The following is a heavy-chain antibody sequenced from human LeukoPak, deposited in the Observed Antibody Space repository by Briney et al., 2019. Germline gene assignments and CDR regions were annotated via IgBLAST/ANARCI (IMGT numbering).Heavy chain of an antibody. CDR1: GGSISSYY. CDR3: ARDYSSSSLYYYYYMDV. V-gene: IGHV4-4*07. J-gene: IGHJ6*03. Sequence: SETLSLTCTVSGGSISSYYWSWIRQPAGKGLEWIGRIYTSGSTNYNPSLKSRVTMSVDTSKNQFSLELSSVTAADTAVYYCARDYSSSSLYYYYYMDVWGKGTTVTVSS. CDR2: IYTSGST. D-gene: IGHD6-6*01.